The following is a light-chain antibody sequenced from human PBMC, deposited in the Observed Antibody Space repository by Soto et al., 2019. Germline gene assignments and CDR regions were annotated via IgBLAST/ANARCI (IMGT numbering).Light chain of an antibody. CDR2: STD. CDR3: AAWEDRLRGRV. Sequence: QSVLTQPASASGTPGPRVTISCSGSSSNIEKHYVYWYQQLPGVAPKLLIYSTDLRPSGVPDRFSGSKSGTSASLAISGLRSEDEADYYCAAWEDRLRGRVFGRGTKLPVL. J-gene: IGLJ3*02. CDR1: SSNIEKHY. V-gene: IGLV1-47*02.